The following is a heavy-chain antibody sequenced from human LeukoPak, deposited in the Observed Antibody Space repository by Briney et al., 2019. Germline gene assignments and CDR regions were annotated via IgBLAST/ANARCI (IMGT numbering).Heavy chain of an antibody. CDR3: ARVLHAPKFIDS. CDR2: IYYSGST. CDR1: GGSISSYY. Sequence: SETLSLTCTVSGGSISSYYWSWIRQPPGKGLEWIGYIYYSGSTNYNPSLKSRVTISVDTSKNQFSLKLSSVTAADTALYFCARVLHAPKFIDSWGQGTLVTVSS. J-gene: IGHJ4*02. V-gene: IGHV4-59*08. D-gene: IGHD2-8*01.